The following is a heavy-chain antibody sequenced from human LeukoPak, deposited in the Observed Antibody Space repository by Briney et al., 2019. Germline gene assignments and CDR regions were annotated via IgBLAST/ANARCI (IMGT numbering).Heavy chain of an antibody. D-gene: IGHD5-18*01. V-gene: IGHV4-59*11. Sequence: PSETLSLTCTVSGGSISSHYWGWIRQPPGKGLEWIGYLYGSGSTMANPSLESRVTLSADTSKNQFSLRLSSVTAADTAVYYCATIKRGDIFGYFDFWGQGILVAVSS. J-gene: IGHJ4*02. CDR2: LYGSGST. CDR3: ATIKRGDIFGYFDF. CDR1: GGSISSHY.